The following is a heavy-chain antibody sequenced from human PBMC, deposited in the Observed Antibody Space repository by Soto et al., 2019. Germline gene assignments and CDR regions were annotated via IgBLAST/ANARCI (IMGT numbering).Heavy chain of an antibody. CDR2: VYYRGNT. J-gene: IGHJ5*02. CDR3: ARHRDFSQWFDP. V-gene: IGHV4-39*01. Sequence: PXESLSLSFIVSGGSLSSSSYYWSWIRQPPGKVLECIGSVYYRGNTYYNPSLKSRVTMSVDTSKNQFSLKLSSVTAADMAVYYCARHRDFSQWFDPWGQGTLVTVSS. CDR1: GGSLSSSSYY.